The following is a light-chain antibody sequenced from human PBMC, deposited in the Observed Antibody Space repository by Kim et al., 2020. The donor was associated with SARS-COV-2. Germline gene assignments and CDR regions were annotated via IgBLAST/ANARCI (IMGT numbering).Light chain of an antibody. V-gene: IGLV3-21*04. Sequence: VGPGKTARITCGGNNIGSKSVHWYQQKPGQAPVLVIYYDSDRPSGIPERFSGSNSGNTATLTISRVEAGDEADYYCQVWDSSSDGVFGGGTKLTVL. CDR3: QVWDSSSDGV. J-gene: IGLJ3*02. CDR2: YDS. CDR1: NIGSKS.